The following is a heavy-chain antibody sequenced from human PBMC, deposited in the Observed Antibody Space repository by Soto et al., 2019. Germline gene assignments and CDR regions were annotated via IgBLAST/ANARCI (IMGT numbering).Heavy chain of an antibody. CDR3: AREDYYDSSGYPY. J-gene: IGHJ4*02. CDR2: IYYSGST. Sequence: SDIMSLNCTISSSSIRSYYWSWIWEPTGKGLEWIGYIYYSGSTNYNPSLKSRVTISVDTSKNQFSLKLSSVTAADTAVYYCAREDYYDSSGYPYWGQGTLVTVS. D-gene: IGHD3-22*01. CDR1: SSSIRSYY. V-gene: IGHV4-59*08.